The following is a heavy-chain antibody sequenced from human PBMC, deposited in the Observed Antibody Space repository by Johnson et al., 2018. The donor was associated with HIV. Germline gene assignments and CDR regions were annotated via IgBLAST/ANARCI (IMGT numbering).Heavy chain of an antibody. CDR1: GFTFSSYG. CDR2: ISYDGSNK. Sequence: VQLVESGGGVVQPGRSLRLSCAASGFTFSSYGMHWVRQAPGKGLEWVAVISYDGSNKYYTDSVKGRFTISRDNSKNTLYLRMNSLRAEDTAVYYCAKDGMGGNYWYAFDIWGQGTMVTVSS. D-gene: IGHD1-26*01. V-gene: IGHV3-30*18. CDR3: AKDGMGGNYWYAFDI. J-gene: IGHJ3*02.